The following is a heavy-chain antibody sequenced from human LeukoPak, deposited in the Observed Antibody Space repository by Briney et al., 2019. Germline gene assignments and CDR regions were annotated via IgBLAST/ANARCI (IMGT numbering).Heavy chain of an antibody. V-gene: IGHV1-18*01. J-gene: IGHJ4*02. Sequence: ASVKVSCKASGYIFASYGISWVRQAPGQGLEWLGWISAYNGDTKYAQHLQGRVTLTTETSTGTAYMELRSLTADDTALYYCARDTALTITPGGPDYWGRGTLITVSS. CDR3: ARDTALTITPGGPDY. CDR2: ISAYNGDT. D-gene: IGHD2-8*02. CDR1: GYIFASYG.